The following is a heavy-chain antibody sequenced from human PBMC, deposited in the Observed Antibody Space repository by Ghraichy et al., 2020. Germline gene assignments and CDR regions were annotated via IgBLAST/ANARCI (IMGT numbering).Heavy chain of an antibody. V-gene: IGHV4-34*01. J-gene: IGHJ3*02. CDR3: AAGLAVAAHAFDI. D-gene: IGHD6-19*01. Sequence: SETLSLTCAVYGGSFSGYYWSWIRQPPEKGLEWIGKINHSGSTNYNPSLKSRVTISVDTSKNQFSLKLSSVSAADTAVYYCAAGLAVAAHAFDIWGQGTMVTVSS. CDR2: INHSGST. CDR1: GGSFSGYY.